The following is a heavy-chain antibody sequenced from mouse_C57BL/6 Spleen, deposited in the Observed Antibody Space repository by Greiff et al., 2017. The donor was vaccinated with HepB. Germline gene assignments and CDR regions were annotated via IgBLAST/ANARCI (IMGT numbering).Heavy chain of an antibody. CDR1: GFNIKDDY. J-gene: IGHJ3*01. Sequence: EVKLQESGAELVRPGASVKLSCTASGFNIKDDYMHWVKQRPEQGLEWIGWIDPENGDTEYASKFQGKATITAATSSNTAYLQLSSLTSEDTAVYYCTRARYGFAYWGQGTLVTVSA. V-gene: IGHV14-4*01. D-gene: IGHD2-14*01. CDR2: IDPENGDT. CDR3: TRARYGFAY.